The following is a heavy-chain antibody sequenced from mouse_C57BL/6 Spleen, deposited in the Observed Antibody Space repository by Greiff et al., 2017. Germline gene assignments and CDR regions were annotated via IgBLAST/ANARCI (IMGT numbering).Heavy chain of an antibody. Sequence: ESGPGLVKPSQSLSLTCSVTGYSITSGYYWNWIRQFPGNKLEWMGYISYDGSNNYNPSLKNRISITRDTSKNQCFLKLNSVTTEDTATYYCASLRYWGQGTLVTVSA. CDR1: GYSITSGYY. V-gene: IGHV3-6*01. CDR2: ISYDGSN. J-gene: IGHJ3*01. CDR3: ASLRY.